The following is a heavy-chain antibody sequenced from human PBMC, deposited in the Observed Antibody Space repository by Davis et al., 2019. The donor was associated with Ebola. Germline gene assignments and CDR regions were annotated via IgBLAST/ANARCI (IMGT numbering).Heavy chain of an antibody. Sequence: LKISCAASGFTFSSYAMSWVRQAPGKGLEWVSAISGSGGSTYYADSVKGRFTISRDNSKNTLYLQMNSLRAEDTAVYYCAKGRTGDPIYWGQGTLVTVSS. CDR2: ISGSGGST. J-gene: IGHJ4*02. D-gene: IGHD1-14*01. V-gene: IGHV3-23*01. CDR3: AKGRTGDPIY. CDR1: GFTFSSYA.